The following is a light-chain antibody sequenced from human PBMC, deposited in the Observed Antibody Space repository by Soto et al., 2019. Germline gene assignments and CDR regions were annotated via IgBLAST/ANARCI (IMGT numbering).Light chain of an antibody. CDR2: DVS. V-gene: IGLV2-11*01. CDR1: SSDIGAYNY. Sequence: QSALTQPRSVSGSPGQSVTISCTGTSSDIGAYNYVSWYQQHPGKVPKLMLYDVSKRPSGVPDRFSGSKSGNTASLTISGLQADDEADYYCCSYAGAYIYVFATGTKV. J-gene: IGLJ1*01. CDR3: CSYAGAYIYV.